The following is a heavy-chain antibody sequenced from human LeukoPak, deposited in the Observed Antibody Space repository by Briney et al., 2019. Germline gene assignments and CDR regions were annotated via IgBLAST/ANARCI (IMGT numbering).Heavy chain of an antibody. CDR3: AKAESSSWYFDY. V-gene: IGHV3-23*01. D-gene: IGHD6-13*01. J-gene: IGHJ4*02. CDR2: ISGSGGST. Sequence: GGSLRLSCAAAGFTFSSYAMSWVRQAPGKGLEWVSAISGSGGSTYYADSVKGRFTISRDNSKNTLYLQMNSLRAKDTAVYYCAKAESSSWYFDYWGQGTLVTVSS. CDR1: GFTFSSYA.